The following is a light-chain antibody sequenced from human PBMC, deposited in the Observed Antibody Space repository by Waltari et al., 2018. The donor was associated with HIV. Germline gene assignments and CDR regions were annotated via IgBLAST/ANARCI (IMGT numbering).Light chain of an antibody. CDR3: QSYDSNLRGNYV. J-gene: IGLJ1*01. CDR2: GTS. CDR1: NIGPGYD. Sequence: QSVLTPPPSVSGAPGQRVTIFCNIGPGYDVPWSQQFPGTVPTLLIFGTSNRPPGVPDRFSGSKSGTSASLAISGLQAEDEADYYCQSYDSNLRGNYVFGTGTKVTVL. V-gene: IGLV1-40*01.